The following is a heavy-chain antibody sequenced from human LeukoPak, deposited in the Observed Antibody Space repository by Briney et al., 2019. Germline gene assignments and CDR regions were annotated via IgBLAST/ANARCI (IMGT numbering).Heavy chain of an antibody. CDR1: GYTFTSYY. CDR2: INPSGGST. D-gene: IGHD6-13*01. Sequence: GASVKVSCKASGYTFTSYYMHWVRQAPGQGLEWMGIINPSGGSTGYAQKFQGRVTMTRDTSTSTVYMELSSLRSEDTAVYYCARALYSSSRYRIYYYYGMDVWGQGTTVTVSS. J-gene: IGHJ6*02. CDR3: ARALYSSSRYRIYYYYGMDV. V-gene: IGHV1-46*01.